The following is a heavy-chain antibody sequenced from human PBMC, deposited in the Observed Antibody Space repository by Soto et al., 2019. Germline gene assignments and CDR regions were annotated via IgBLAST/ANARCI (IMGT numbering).Heavy chain of an antibody. Sequence: GGSLSLSCAASGFTFSSYAMHWVRQAPGKGLEWVAVIWYDGSNKYYADSVKGRFTISRDNSKNTLYLQMNSLRAEDTAVYYCARAPYSSSWYYFDYWGQGTLVTVSS. CDR2: IWYDGSNK. CDR3: ARAPYSSSWYYFDY. V-gene: IGHV3-33*08. CDR1: GFTFSSYA. J-gene: IGHJ4*02. D-gene: IGHD6-13*01.